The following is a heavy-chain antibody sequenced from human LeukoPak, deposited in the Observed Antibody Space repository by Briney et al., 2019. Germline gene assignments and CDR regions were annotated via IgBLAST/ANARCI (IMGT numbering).Heavy chain of an antibody. CDR3: ATWAPRPYNWAGERYFDY. Sequence: ASVKVSCKVSGYTLTELSMHWVRQAPGKGLEWMGGFDPEDGETIYAQKFQGRVTMTEDTSTDTAYMELSSLRSEDTAVYYCATWAPRPYNWAGERYFDYWGQGTLVTVSS. V-gene: IGHV1-24*01. J-gene: IGHJ4*02. CDR1: GYTLTELS. CDR2: FDPEDGET. D-gene: IGHD5-24*01.